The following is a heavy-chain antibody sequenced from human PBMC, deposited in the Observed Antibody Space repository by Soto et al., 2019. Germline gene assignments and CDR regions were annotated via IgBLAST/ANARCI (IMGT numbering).Heavy chain of an antibody. CDR1: GGSISSGGYS. D-gene: IGHD4-17*01. J-gene: IGHJ4*02. Sequence: QLQLQESGSGLVKPSQTLSLTCAVSGGSISSGGYSWSWIRQPPGKGLESIGYIYHSGSTYYNPSLNSRVTIPVDRSKNQFSLKLSALTAADTAVYYCARGMTTVTTFDYWGQGTLVTVSS. V-gene: IGHV4-30-2*01. CDR2: IYHSGST. CDR3: ARGMTTVTTFDY.